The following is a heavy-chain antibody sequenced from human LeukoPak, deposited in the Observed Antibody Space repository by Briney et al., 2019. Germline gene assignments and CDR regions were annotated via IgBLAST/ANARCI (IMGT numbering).Heavy chain of an antibody. Sequence: GGSLRLSCAASGFSFSNYWIHWVRQAPGKGLVWVSRISSGVISTNYADSVKGRFTISRDNAKNSLYLQMNSLRDEDTAVYYCASPVNSGYDRATFDYWGQGTLVTVSS. D-gene: IGHD5-12*01. CDR2: ISSGVIST. V-gene: IGHV3-74*01. CDR1: GFSFSNYW. CDR3: ASPVNSGYDRATFDY. J-gene: IGHJ4*02.